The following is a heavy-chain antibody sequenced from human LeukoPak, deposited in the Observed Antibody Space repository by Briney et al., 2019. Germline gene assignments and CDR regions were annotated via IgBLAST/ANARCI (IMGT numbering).Heavy chain of an antibody. J-gene: IGHJ5*02. CDR2: IIPIFGTA. D-gene: IGHD6-13*01. Sequence: SVKVSCKASGGTFSSYAISWVRQAPGQGLEWMGGIIPIFGTANYAQKFQGRVTITADKSTSTAYMELSSLRSEDTAVYYCAVWSIAAAGPTYNWFDPWGQGTLVTVSS. CDR3: AVWSIAAAGPTYNWFDP. V-gene: IGHV1-69*06. CDR1: GGTFSSYA.